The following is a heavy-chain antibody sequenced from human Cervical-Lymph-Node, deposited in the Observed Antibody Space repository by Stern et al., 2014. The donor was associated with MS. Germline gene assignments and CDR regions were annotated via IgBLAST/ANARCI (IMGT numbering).Heavy chain of an antibody. Sequence: VQLVQSGAEVKKPGASVKVSCEASGYTFTSYEINWVRQATGHGLEWMGWMNPHSRDTGYAQKFQGRVTMTRDTSTNTAYMELSSLRSDDTAVYYCARGRGVHIDYWGQGTLVTVSS. V-gene: IGHV1-8*01. D-gene: IGHD1-26*01. J-gene: IGHJ4*02. CDR2: MNPHSRDT. CDR1: GYTFTSYE. CDR3: ARGRGVHIDY.